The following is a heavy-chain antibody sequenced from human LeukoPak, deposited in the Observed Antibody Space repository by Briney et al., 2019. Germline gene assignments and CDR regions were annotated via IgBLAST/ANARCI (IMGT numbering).Heavy chain of an antibody. Sequence: PSETLSLTCAVYGGSFSGYYWSWIRQPPGKGLEWIGEINHSGSTNYNSSLKSRVTISVDTSKNQFSLKLSSVTAADTAVYYCARGWAGDYVWGSYRQYYFDYWGQGTLVTVSS. D-gene: IGHD3-16*02. J-gene: IGHJ4*02. CDR1: GGSFSGYY. V-gene: IGHV4-34*01. CDR3: ARGWAGDYVWGSYRQYYFDY. CDR2: INHSGST.